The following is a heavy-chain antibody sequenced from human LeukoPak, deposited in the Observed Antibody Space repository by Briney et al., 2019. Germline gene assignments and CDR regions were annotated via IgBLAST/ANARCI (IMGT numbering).Heavy chain of an antibody. J-gene: IGHJ4*02. CDR3: ARASVLTGYYTAVTFDY. D-gene: IGHD3-9*01. CDR1: GGSLSSNNSY. CDR2: IYYSGST. Sequence: PSETLSLTCTVSGGSLSSNNSYWGWIRQPPGKGLEWIGSIYYSGSTYYNPSLKSRVTMSVDTSKNQFSLKLTSVTAADTAVYYCARASVLTGYYTAVTFDYWGQGTLVTVSS. V-gene: IGHV4-39*07.